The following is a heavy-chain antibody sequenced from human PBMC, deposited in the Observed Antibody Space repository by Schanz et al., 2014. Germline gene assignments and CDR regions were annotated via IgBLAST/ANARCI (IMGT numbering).Heavy chain of an antibody. CDR3: ARGGFGEVSYFDY. D-gene: IGHD3-10*01. V-gene: IGHV3-23*01. J-gene: IGHJ4*02. CDR1: GFTFSAYA. CDR2: LSEGGGGT. Sequence: EVQLLESGGGLVQPGGSLRLSCAASGFTFSAYAMTWVRQIPGKGLEWVSALSEGGGGTHYADSVRGRFTISSDNSNKTVDLQMNSLRAEDTAVYCCARGGFGEVSYFDYWGQGTLXTVSS.